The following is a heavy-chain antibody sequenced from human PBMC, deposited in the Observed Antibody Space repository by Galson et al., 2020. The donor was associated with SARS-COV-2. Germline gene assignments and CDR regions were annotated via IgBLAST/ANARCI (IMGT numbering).Heavy chain of an antibody. CDR3: ARGDMGNDYFDS. J-gene: IGHJ4*02. V-gene: IGHV3-74*01. CDR2: SYSEGSST. CDR1: GFTFSSYW. Sequence: ALHGESLKISCAASGFTFSSYWMHWVRQAPGKWLGWVSRSYSEGSSTSYADSVKGRFTISGDNAKNTLYLQMNSLRAEDTAVYYCARGDMGNDYFDSWGQGTLVTVSS. D-gene: IGHD7-27*01.